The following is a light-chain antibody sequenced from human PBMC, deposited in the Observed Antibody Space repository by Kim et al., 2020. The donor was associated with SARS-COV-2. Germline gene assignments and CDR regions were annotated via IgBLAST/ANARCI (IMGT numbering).Light chain of an antibody. V-gene: IGLV6-57*03. CDR3: QSYDSSNHVV. CDR2: EDN. CDR1: SGSIASNY. Sequence: KTVTIPCTRSSGSIASNYVQWYQPRPGSAPTTVIYEDNQRPSGVPDRFSGSIDSSSNSASLTISGLKTEDEADYYCQSYDSSNHVVFGGGTQLTVL. J-gene: IGLJ2*01.